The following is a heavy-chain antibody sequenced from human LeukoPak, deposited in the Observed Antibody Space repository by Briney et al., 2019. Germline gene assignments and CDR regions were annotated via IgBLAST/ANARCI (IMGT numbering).Heavy chain of an antibody. V-gene: IGHV4-59*01. CDR3: ARDLERFDSGL. D-gene: IGHD3-10*01. J-gene: IGHJ3*01. Sequence: PSETLSLTCTVSGGFISSYYWSWIRQPPGKGLEWIGYIYYSWSTNYNPSLRSRVTISVDTSTNQFSLKLSSVTAADTAVYYCARDLERFDSGLWGQGTMVTVSS. CDR2: IYYSWST. CDR1: GGFISSYY.